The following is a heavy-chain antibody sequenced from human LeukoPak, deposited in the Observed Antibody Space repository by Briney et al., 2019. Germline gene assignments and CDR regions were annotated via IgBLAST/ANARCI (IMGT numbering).Heavy chain of an antibody. D-gene: IGHD1-1*01. V-gene: IGHV1-69*01. CDR2: IIPIFGTA. CDR1: GGTFSSYA. CDR3: ARYLVHFPYYYYYGMDV. Sequence: GASVKVSCKASGGTFSSYAISWVRQAPGQGLEWMGGIIPIFGTANYAQKFQSRVTITADESTSTAYMELSSLRSEDTAVYYCARYLVHFPYYYYYGMDVWGQGTTVTVSS. J-gene: IGHJ6*02.